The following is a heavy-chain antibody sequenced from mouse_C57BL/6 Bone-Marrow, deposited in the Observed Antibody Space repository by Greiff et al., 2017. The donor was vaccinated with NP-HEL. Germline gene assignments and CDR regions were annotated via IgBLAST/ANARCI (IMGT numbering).Heavy chain of an antibody. Sequence: EVKVEESGGGLVQPGGSMKLSCVASGFTFSNYWMNWVRQSPEKGLEWVAQIRLKSDNYATHYAESVKGRFTISRDDSKSSVYLQMNNLRAEDTGIYYCTPYGSSYPAWFAYWGQGTLVTVSA. J-gene: IGHJ3*01. CDR1: GFTFSNYW. D-gene: IGHD1-1*01. V-gene: IGHV6-3*01. CDR3: TPYGSSYPAWFAY. CDR2: IRLKSDNYAT.